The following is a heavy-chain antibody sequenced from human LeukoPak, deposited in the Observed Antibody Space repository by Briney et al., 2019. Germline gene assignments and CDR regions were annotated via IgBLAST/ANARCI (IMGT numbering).Heavy chain of an antibody. J-gene: IGHJ6*02. Sequence: SQTLSLTCTVSGGPISSYYWSWIRQPPGKGLEWIGYIYYSGSTNYNPSLKSRVTISVDTSKNQFSLKLSSVTAADTAVYYCARHASSSQYYYYYGMDVWGQGTTVTVSS. CDR2: IYYSGST. D-gene: IGHD6-13*01. CDR3: ARHASSSQYYYYYGMDV. CDR1: GGPISSYY. V-gene: IGHV4-59*08.